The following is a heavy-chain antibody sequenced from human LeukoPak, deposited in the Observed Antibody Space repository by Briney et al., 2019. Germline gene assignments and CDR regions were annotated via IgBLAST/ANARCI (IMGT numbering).Heavy chain of an antibody. D-gene: IGHD3-22*01. J-gene: IGHJ6*03. Sequence: ASVKVSCKVSGYTLTELSMHWVRQAPGKGLEWMGGFDPEDGETIYAQKFQGRVTMTEDTSTDTAYMELSSLRSEDTAVYYCATGKYYYDSSGLDYYYYYYMDVWGKGTTVTVSS. V-gene: IGHV1-24*01. CDR2: FDPEDGET. CDR1: GYTLTELS. CDR3: ATGKYYYDSSGLDYYYYYYMDV.